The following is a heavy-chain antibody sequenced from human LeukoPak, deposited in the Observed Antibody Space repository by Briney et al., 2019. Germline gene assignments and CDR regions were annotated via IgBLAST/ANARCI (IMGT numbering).Heavy chain of an antibody. Sequence: PGGSLRLSCTASGFTFNSYTMNWVRQAPGKGLEWVSSISRSGSYIYYTDSVKGRFTISRDNAKNSLYLQMNSLGAEDTAVYYCATDYYASGSLSYWGQGTLVTVSS. J-gene: IGHJ4*02. CDR3: ATDYYASGSLSY. CDR2: ISRSGSYI. CDR1: GFTFNSYT. D-gene: IGHD3-10*01. V-gene: IGHV3-21*01.